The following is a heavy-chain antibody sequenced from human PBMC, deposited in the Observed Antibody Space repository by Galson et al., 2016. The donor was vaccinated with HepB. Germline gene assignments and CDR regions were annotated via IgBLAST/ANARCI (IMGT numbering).Heavy chain of an antibody. V-gene: IGHV1-46*01. CDR1: GYTFTSYY. CDR3: GRDRLPKIGGVIILTNWFDP. CDR2: INPSGGNT. D-gene: IGHD3-10*01. Sequence: SVKVSCKASGYTFTSYYLHWVRQAPGQGLEWMGIINPSGGNTSYAQKFQGRVTMTRVTSTSTVYMELSSLRSEGTAVYYCGRDRLPKIGGVIILTNWFDPGGQGTLVTVSS. J-gene: IGHJ5*02.